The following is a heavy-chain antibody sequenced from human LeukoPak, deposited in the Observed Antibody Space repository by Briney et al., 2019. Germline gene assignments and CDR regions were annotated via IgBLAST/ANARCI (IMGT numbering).Heavy chain of an antibody. CDR2: INPSGGST. CDR3: ARDTKARAYYDFWSGYYFDY. D-gene: IGHD3-3*01. V-gene: IGHV1-46*03. Sequence: ASVKVSCKASGYTFTSYYMHWVRQAPGQGLEWMGIINPSGGSTSYAQKFQGRVTMTRDTSTSTVYIELSSLRSEDTAVYYCARDTKARAYYDFWSGYYFDYWGQGTLVTVSS. CDR1: GYTFTSYY. J-gene: IGHJ4*02.